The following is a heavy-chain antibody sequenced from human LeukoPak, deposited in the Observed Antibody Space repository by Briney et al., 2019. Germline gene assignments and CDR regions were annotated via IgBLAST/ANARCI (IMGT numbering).Heavy chain of an antibody. CDR2: ISSEGDTT. D-gene: IGHD3-10*01. V-gene: IGHV3-43*01. Sequence: GGSLRLSCAASGFTFDDYAMHWVRQAPGKGLEWVALISSEGDTTYYADSVRGRFTISRDNSKNSLYLQMNSLRTEDTAFYYCTRDTDYGSATNYFDSWGQGTLVSVSS. J-gene: IGHJ4*02. CDR1: GFTFDDYA. CDR3: TRDTDYGSATNYFDS.